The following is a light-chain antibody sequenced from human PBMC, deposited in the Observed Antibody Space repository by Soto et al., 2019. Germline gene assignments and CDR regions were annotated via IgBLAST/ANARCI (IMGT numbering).Light chain of an antibody. CDR2: AAS. CDR3: QQSYRTPIT. V-gene: IGKV1-39*01. CDR1: QSISSY. J-gene: IGKJ5*01. Sequence: DIQMTQSPSCVSSSVGDRVTITCRASQSISSYLNWYQQKPGKAPNLLIYAASGLQSGVPSRFSGSGSGTDFTLTISSLQPEDFATYYCQQSYRTPITFGQGTRLEI.